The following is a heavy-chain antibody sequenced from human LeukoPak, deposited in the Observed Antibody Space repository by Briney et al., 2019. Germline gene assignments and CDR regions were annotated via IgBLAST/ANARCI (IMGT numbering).Heavy chain of an antibody. CDR2: ISYDGSNK. CDR1: GFTFSRYG. Sequence: GGSLRLSCAASGFTFSRYGMHWVRQAPGKGLEWVAVISYDGSNKYYVDSVEGRFSISRDNSKNTLYLQMNRLRAEDTAVYYCAKSLRYFEWLFDYWGQGTLVTVSS. CDR3: AKSLRYFEWLFDY. J-gene: IGHJ4*02. D-gene: IGHD3-9*01. V-gene: IGHV3-30*18.